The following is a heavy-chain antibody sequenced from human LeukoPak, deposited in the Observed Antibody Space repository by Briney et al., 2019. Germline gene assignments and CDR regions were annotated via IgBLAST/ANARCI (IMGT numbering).Heavy chain of an antibody. CDR1: GFTVSSNY. D-gene: IGHD6-25*01. CDR2: IYSGGST. J-gene: IGHJ6*02. Sequence: GGSLGLSCAASGFTVSSNYMSWVRQAPGKGLEWVSVIYSGGSTYYADSVKGRFTISRDNSKNTLYLQMNSLRAEDTAVYYCARRPDPRLYYYGMDVWGQGTTVTVSS. CDR3: ARRPDPRLYYYGMDV. V-gene: IGHV3-53*01.